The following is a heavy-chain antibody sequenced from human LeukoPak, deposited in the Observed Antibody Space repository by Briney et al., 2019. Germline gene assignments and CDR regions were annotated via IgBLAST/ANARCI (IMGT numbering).Heavy chain of an antibody. CDR1: GGSFSNYA. CDR3: ARTRGDGYNPYFDY. CDR2: ISAYNGNT. D-gene: IGHD5-24*01. Sequence: ASVKVSCKASGGSFSNYAINWVRQAPGQGLEWMGWISAYNGNTNYAQKLQGRVTMTTDTSTSTAYMELRSLRSDDTAVYYCARTRGDGYNPYFDYWGQGTLVTVSA. J-gene: IGHJ4*02. V-gene: IGHV1-18*01.